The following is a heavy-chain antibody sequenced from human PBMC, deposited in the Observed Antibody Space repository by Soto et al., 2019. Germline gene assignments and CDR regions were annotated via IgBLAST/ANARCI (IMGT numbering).Heavy chain of an antibody. D-gene: IGHD2-15*01. CDR3: ARIVVVVAGWFDP. J-gene: IGHJ5*02. Sequence: QLQLQESGPGLVKPSETLSLTCTVSGGSISSSSYYWGWIRQPPGKGLEWIGSIYYSGSTYYNPSLKSRVTISVATSKDQFSLKLSSVTAADTAVYYCARIVVVVAGWFDPWGQGTLVTVSS. CDR2: IYYSGST. V-gene: IGHV4-39*01. CDR1: GGSISSSSYY.